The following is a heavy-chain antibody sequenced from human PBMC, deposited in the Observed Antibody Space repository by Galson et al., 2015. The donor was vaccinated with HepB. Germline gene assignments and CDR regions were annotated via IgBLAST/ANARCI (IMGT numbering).Heavy chain of an antibody. V-gene: IGHV1-18*04. CDR3: ARDGLLDGYNSYYYGMDV. CDR2: INAYNGKT. J-gene: IGHJ6*02. Sequence: SVKVSCKASGYSFTSYTISWVRQAPGQGPEWMGWINAYNGKTKYAQKVQGRVTMTTDTSTSTAYMELRSLRSGDTAVYYCARDGLLDGYNSYYYGMDVWGQGTTVTVSS. CDR1: GYSFTSYT. D-gene: IGHD5-24*01.